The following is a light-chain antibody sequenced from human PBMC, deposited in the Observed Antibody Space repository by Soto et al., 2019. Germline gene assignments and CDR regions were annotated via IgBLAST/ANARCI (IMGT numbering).Light chain of an antibody. CDR2: AAS. J-gene: IGKJ1*01. V-gene: IGKV3-15*01. Sequence: EIVMTQSPATLSVSPGERATLSCRASHSVSSNFAWYQQKLGQAPRLLIYAASTRATGIPARFSGSGYGTEGTLTLSSLQSEDSAVYFCQHFYNWPPTFGQGTKVEIK. CDR3: QHFYNWPPT. CDR1: HSVSSN.